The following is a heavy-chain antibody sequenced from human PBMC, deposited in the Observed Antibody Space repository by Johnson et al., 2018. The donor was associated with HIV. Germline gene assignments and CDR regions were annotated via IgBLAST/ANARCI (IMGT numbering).Heavy chain of an antibody. D-gene: IGHD3-10*01. CDR2: IRYDGSNK. CDR1: GFTFSSYG. J-gene: IGHJ3*02. V-gene: IGHV3-30*02. Sequence: QVQLVESGGAVVKPGGSLRLSCAASGFTFSSYGMHWVRQAPGKGLEWVAFIRYDGSNKYYADSVKGRFTISRDNSKNTLYLQMNSLRAEDTAVYYCARALPRYDAFDIWGQGTMVTVS. CDR3: ARALPRYDAFDI.